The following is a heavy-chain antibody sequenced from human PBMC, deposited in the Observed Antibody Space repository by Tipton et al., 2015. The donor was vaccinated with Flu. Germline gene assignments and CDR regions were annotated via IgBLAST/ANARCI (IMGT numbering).Heavy chain of an antibody. CDR3: ARQPRLRVRFLEWLSSYFDY. CDR2: INRSGST. V-gene: IGHV4-34*01. CDR1: GGSFSGYY. J-gene: IGHJ4*02. D-gene: IGHD3-3*01. Sequence: TLSLTCAVYGGSFSGYYWSWIRQPPGKGLEWIGEINRSGSTNYNPSLKSRVTISVDTSKNQFSLKLSSVTAADTAVYYCARQPRLRVRFLEWLSSYFDYWGQGTLVTVSS.